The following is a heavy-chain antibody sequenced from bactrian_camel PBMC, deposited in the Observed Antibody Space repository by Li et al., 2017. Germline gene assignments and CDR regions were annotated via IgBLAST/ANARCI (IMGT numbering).Heavy chain of an antibody. D-gene: IGHD7*01. CDR2: LWIGGATT. Sequence: VQLVESGGGSVQAGGSLTLSCAAGRYTYKRNCMGWFRQRPGKDREGLAVLWIGGATTTYADSVKGRFTISQDTAKNSVYLQMNSLKSEDTAVYYCVKDAPQPLVGGACGTDNYWGQGTQVTVS. J-gene: IGHJ4*01. V-gene: IGHV3S1*01. CDR3: VKDAPQPLVGGACGTDNY. CDR1: RYTYKRNC.